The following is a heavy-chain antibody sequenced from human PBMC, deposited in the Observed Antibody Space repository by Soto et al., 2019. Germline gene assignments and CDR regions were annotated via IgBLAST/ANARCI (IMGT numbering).Heavy chain of an antibody. CDR2: IYYSGSI. V-gene: IGHV4-59*08. Sequence: SETLSLTCTVSGGSISSYYWSWIRQTPGKGLGWIGYIYYSGSINYNPSLKSRVTISVDTSKNQFSLKLSSVTAADTAVYYCARQLWFGELFHWFDPWGQGTLVTVSS. CDR3: ARQLWFGELFHWFDP. D-gene: IGHD3-10*01. CDR1: GGSISSYY. J-gene: IGHJ5*02.